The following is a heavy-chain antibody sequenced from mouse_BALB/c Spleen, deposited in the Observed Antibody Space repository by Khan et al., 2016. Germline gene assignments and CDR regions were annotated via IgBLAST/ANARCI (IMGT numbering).Heavy chain of an antibody. V-gene: IGHV3-1*02. D-gene: IGHD1-1*01. CDR1: GYSITSPSL. J-gene: IGHJ2*01. Sequence: EVQLQESGPDLVKPSQSLSLTCTVTGYSITSPSLWPFILHFPLNKLECICYIHYSGITNYNPSLKSRISITRDTSKNQFFLQLNSVTTEDTATYYCARTITTVVPYFDYWGQGTTLTVSS. CDR3: ARTITTVVPYFDY. CDR2: IHYSGIT.